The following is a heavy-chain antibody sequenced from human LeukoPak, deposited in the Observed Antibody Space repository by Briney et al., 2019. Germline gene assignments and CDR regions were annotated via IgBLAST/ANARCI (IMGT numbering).Heavy chain of an antibody. Sequence: SETLSLTCAVSGGSISSNSYWGWIRQPPGKGLEWIGSIYYSGSTYYNPSLKSRVTISVDTSKNQFPLKLSSVTAADTAVYYCARTRYYYNSRSYGAPYYFDYWGQGTLVTVSS. J-gene: IGHJ4*02. CDR2: IYYSGST. D-gene: IGHD3-10*01. CDR3: ARTRYYYNSRSYGAPYYFDY. V-gene: IGHV4-39*01. CDR1: GGSISSNSY.